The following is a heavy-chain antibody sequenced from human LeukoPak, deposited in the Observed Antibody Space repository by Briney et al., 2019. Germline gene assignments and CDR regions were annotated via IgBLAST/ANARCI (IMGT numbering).Heavy chain of an antibody. CDR2: VWYDGRRK. CDR1: GFTFNKYA. Sequence: GGSLRLSCEASGFTFNKYAVHWVRQAPGKGLLEWVAVVWYDGRRKYYGDSVKGRFTISRDNSKSTVYLQMNSLRGEDTAVYYCAKDRGYFGVGSTDNWFDSWVQGTLVIVSS. CDR3: AKDRGYFGVGSTDNWFDS. D-gene: IGHD3-3*01. J-gene: IGHJ5*02. V-gene: IGHV3-33*06.